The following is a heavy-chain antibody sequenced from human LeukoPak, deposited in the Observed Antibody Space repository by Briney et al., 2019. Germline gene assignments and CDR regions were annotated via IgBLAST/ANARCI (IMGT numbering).Heavy chain of an antibody. CDR2: ISWNSGSI. J-gene: IGHJ6*04. V-gene: IGHV3-9*01. CDR1: GFTFDDYA. Sequence: GGSLRLSCAASGFTFDDYAMRWVRQAPGKGLEWVSGISWNSGSIGYADSVKGRFTISRDNAKNSLYLQMNSLRAEDTAVYYCARRGYCSSTSCYTGMDVWGKGTTVTVSS. D-gene: IGHD2-2*02. CDR3: ARRGYCSSTSCYTGMDV.